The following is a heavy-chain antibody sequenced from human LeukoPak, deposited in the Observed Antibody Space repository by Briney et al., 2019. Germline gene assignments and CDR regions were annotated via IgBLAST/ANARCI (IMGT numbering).Heavy chain of an antibody. Sequence: GGSLRLSCAASGFAFSSYWMSWVRQAPGKGLEWVANIRQDGNDKQYVDSVKGRFTISRDNAKNSLYLQTDSLRVEDSAVYYCVRTMPTIVLLNAFDLWGPGTMVTVSA. CDR2: IRQDGNDK. CDR1: GFAFSSYW. V-gene: IGHV3-7*01. J-gene: IGHJ3*01. D-gene: IGHD5-24*01. CDR3: VRTMPTIVLLNAFDL.